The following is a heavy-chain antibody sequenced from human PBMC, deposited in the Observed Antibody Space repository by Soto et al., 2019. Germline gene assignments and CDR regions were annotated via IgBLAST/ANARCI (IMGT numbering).Heavy chain of an antibody. J-gene: IGHJ6*02. CDR3: ARSVRGVTMDV. V-gene: IGHV2-5*02. Sequence: QITLKESGPASLKPTQTLTLTCSFSGFSLSTEGVGVNWIRQPPGKALEWLALIYWDDDKRYSPSLKSRLTITKDTSKSQVVLTLTNITPVDTGPYFCARSVRGVTMDVWGQGTAVTVSS. D-gene: IGHD3-10*01. CDR2: IYWDDDK. CDR1: GFSLSTEGVG.